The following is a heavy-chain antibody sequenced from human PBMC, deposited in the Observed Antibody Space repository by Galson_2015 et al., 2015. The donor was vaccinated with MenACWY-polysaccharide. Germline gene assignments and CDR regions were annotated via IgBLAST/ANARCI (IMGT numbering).Heavy chain of an antibody. J-gene: IGHJ4*02. Sequence: CAISGDSVSNNRATWNWIRQSPSRGLEWLGRTYFRSQWYNDYAESVKSRISVIADTSKNQISLQLKTVTPEDTAVYFCVRDRFGYSYGYWYFDYWGQGSLVTVSS. CDR2: TYFRSQWYN. V-gene: IGHV6-1*01. D-gene: IGHD5-18*01. CDR3: VRDRFGYSYGYWYFDY. CDR1: GDSVSNNRAT.